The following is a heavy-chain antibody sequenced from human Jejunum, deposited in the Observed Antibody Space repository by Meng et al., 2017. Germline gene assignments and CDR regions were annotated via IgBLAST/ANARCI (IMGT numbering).Heavy chain of an antibody. CDR2: ISKEGDI. CDR1: QFTVSSDF. V-gene: IGHV3-66*02. J-gene: IGHJ4*02. Sequence: GESLKISCAAAQFTVSSDFMSGVRQAPGKGLECVSLISKEGDIYYADYVKGRFTITRDKSKNTLYLQMNRLRSENTAVYYCARGRGGDWGQGTLVTVAS. CDR3: ARGRGGD. D-gene: IGHD3-10*01.